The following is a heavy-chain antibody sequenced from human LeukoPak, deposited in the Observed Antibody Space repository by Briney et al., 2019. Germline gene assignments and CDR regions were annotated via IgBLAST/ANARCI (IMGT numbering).Heavy chain of an antibody. CDR3: ARGPYYDSSGYYDPFDY. D-gene: IGHD3-22*01. Sequence: ASVKVSCKASGGTFSSYAISWVRQAPGQGLEWMGGIIPIFGTANYAQKFQGRVTITADESTSTAYMELSSLRSEDTAVYYCARGPYYDSSGYYDPFDYWGQGTLVTVSS. J-gene: IGHJ4*02. CDR2: IIPIFGTA. CDR1: GGTFSSYA. V-gene: IGHV1-69*13.